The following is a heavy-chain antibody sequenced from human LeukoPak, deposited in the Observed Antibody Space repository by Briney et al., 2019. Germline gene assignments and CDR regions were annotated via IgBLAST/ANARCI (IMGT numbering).Heavy chain of an antibody. J-gene: IGHJ5*02. CDR2: ISYDGSTK. CDR3: AKDPLGRYDSSGYYLDP. V-gene: IGHV3-30*18. Sequence: GGSLRLSCAASGFTFSNYGMHWVRQAPGKGLEWVAVISYDGSTKYYADSVKGRFTISRDNSKNTLYLQMSSLRAEDTAVYYCAKDPLGRYDSSGYYLDPWGQGTLVTVSS. CDR1: GFTFSNYG. D-gene: IGHD3-22*01.